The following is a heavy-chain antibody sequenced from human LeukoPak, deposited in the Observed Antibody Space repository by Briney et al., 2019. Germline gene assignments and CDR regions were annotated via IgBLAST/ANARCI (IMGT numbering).Heavy chain of an antibody. D-gene: IGHD6-19*01. Sequence: SETLSLTCTVSGGSIIYTSYYWGWIRQPPGKGLEWIGNIYYSGSTNYNPSLKSRVTISVDTSKNQFSLKLSSVTAADTAIYYCARDGRAGSLFAYWGQGTLFTVSS. CDR1: GGSIIYTSYY. CDR3: ARDGRAGSLFAY. CDR2: IYYSGST. J-gene: IGHJ4*02. V-gene: IGHV4-39*07.